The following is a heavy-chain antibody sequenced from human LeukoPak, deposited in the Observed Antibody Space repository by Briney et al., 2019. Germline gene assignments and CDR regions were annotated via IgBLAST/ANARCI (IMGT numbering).Heavy chain of an antibody. V-gene: IGHV4-39*07. J-gene: IGHJ5*02. D-gene: IGHD3-10*01. CDR1: GDSFSSSIYY. CDR2: IYYSGRT. CDR3: ARDALDTTVRGTLPGGFDP. Sequence: SETLSLTCSVSGDSFSSSIYYWGWIRQPPGKGLEWIGNIYYSGRTYYNPSLKSRVTISGDTSKNQFSLKLTSVTAADTAVYYCARDALDTTVRGTLPGGFDPWGQGTLVTVSS.